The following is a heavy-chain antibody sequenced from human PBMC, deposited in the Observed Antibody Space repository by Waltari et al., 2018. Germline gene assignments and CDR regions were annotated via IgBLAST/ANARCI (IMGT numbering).Heavy chain of an antibody. Sequence: QVQLQESGPGLVKPSETLSLTCTVSGGSISSHYWSWIRQPPGKGLEWVGYIYYSGSTNYNPSLKSRVTISVDTSKNQFSLKLSSVTAADTAVYYCARAHLSSSWYRVYFQHWGQGTLVTVSS. V-gene: IGHV4-59*11. CDR3: ARAHLSSSWYRVYFQH. J-gene: IGHJ1*01. D-gene: IGHD6-13*01. CDR2: IYYSGST. CDR1: GGSISSHY.